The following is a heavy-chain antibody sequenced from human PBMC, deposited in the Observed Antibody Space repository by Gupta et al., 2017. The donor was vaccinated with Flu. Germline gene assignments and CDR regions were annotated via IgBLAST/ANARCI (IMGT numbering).Heavy chain of an antibody. D-gene: IGHD2-21*02. J-gene: IGHJ6*02. CDR2: IIPIFGTA. CDR3: ARDSIRVVTAIQDYYYGMDV. CDR1: A. Sequence: AISWVRQAPGQGLEWMGGIIPIFGTANYAQKFQGRVTITADESTSTAYMELSSLRSEDTAVYYCARDSIRVVTAIQDYYYGMDVWGQGTTV. V-gene: IGHV1-69*01.